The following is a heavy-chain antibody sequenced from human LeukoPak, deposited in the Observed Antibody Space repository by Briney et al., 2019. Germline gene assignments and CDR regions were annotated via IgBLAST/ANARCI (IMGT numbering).Heavy chain of an antibody. Sequence: PGGSLRLSCAASGFTFSNYAMNWVRQAPGKGLEWVSGISESGGNTFYADSVKGRFTISRDNSKNTLFLQMNSLRAEDTAVYYCAVSARVDRVWHYFNYWGQGTLVTVSS. V-gene: IGHV3-23*01. J-gene: IGHJ4*02. D-gene: IGHD6-6*01. CDR2: ISESGGNT. CDR3: AVSARVDRVWHYFNY. CDR1: GFTFSNYA.